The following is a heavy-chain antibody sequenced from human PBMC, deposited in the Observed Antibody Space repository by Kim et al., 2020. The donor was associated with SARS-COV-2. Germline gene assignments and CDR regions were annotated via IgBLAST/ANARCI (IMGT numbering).Heavy chain of an antibody. Sequence: DSVKGRFTISRDNSKNTLFLQMNSLRAEDTAVYYCAKDVGGGGSYSPLDYWGQGTLVTVSS. D-gene: IGHD1-26*01. V-gene: IGHV3-23*01. CDR3: AKDVGGGGSYSPLDY. J-gene: IGHJ4*02.